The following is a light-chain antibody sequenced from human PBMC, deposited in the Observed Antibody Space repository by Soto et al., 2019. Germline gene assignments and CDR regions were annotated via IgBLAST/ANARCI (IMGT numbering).Light chain of an antibody. CDR1: QTVRNNY. CDR2: GAS. CDR3: QHYGTTRYS. V-gene: IGKV3-20*01. Sequence: EIVLTQSPGALSVSPGERATLSCRASQTVRNNYLAWYQQKAGQAPRLLIYGASIRTTGTPDRFSGSGSGTDFILTISRLEPEDSAVYYWQHYGTTRYSFGQGTKLEIK. J-gene: IGKJ2*01.